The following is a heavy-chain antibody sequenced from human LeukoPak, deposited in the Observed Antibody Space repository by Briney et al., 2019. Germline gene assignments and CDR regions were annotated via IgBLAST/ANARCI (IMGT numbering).Heavy chain of an antibody. CDR3: ARENGYRLDY. Sequence: GGSLRLSCAASGFMFSAYAMNWVRRAPGKGLEWISYISSSSSSIYYADSVKGRFTISRDNARTSLYLQMDSLRVDDTAVYFCARENGYRLDYWGQGSLVSVSS. J-gene: IGHJ4*02. D-gene: IGHD5-18*01. CDR2: ISSSSSSI. CDR1: GFMFSAYA. V-gene: IGHV3-48*04.